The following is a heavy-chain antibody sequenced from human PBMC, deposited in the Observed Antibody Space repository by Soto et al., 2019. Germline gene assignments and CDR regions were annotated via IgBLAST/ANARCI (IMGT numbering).Heavy chain of an antibody. Sequence: SVKVSCKASGYTFTSYGISWVRQAPGQGLEWMGRIIPILGIANYAQKFQGRVTITADKSTSTAYMELSSLRSEDTAVYYCARDKAEDIVLMVYAAENWFDPWGQGTLVTVSS. CDR1: GYTFTSYG. J-gene: IGHJ5*02. D-gene: IGHD2-8*01. CDR3: ARDKAEDIVLMVYAAENWFDP. V-gene: IGHV1-69*04. CDR2: IIPILGIA.